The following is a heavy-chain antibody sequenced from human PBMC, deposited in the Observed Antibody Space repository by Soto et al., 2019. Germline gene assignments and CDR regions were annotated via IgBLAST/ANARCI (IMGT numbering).Heavy chain of an antibody. V-gene: IGHV4-31*03. CDR1: GGSIISGGYY. D-gene: IGHD3-16*02. CDR2: IYYSGST. Sequence: PSETVSLTCTFSGGSIISGGYYWSWIRQHPGKGLEWIGYIYYSGSTYYNPSLKSRVTISVDTSKNQFSLKLSSVTAADTAVYYCARAPFMITFGGVIVNGNFDYWGQGTLVTVSS. J-gene: IGHJ4*02. CDR3: ARAPFMITFGGVIVNGNFDY.